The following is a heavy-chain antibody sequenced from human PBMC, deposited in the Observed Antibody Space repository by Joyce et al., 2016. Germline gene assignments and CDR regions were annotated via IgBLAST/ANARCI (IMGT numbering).Heavy chain of an antibody. J-gene: IGHJ4*02. CDR2: IYPGDSET. Sequence: EVQLAQSGAEVKKHGESLKLSCKGSGYSFTNYWIGWVRQMPGKGLEWRGIIYPGDSETRDSPSFQGQVTISADKSISTAYLQWSSLKAADTAMYYCAGHSYSNYAPPFDYWGQGTLVTVSS. V-gene: IGHV5-51*01. CDR1: GYSFTNYW. CDR3: AGHSYSNYAPPFDY. D-gene: IGHD4-11*01.